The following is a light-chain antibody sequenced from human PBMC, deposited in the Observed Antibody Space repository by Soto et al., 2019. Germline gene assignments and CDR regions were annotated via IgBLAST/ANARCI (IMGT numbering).Light chain of an antibody. CDR2: SVS. V-gene: IGKV3-20*01. CDR1: QRASRQY. CDR3: QDFDSPQWT. J-gene: IGKJ1*01. Sequence: VLTQSPDTLSVSPGDRATLSCRANQRASRQYLSWYQQRPGQPPRLLIYSVSMRADGVPDRFSGSGSGSEFTLTINSLEPEDFAVYYCQDFDSPQWTFGQGTKIE.